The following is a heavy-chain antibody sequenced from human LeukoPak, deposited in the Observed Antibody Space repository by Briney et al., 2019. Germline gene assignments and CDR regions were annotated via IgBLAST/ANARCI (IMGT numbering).Heavy chain of an antibody. D-gene: IGHD6-13*01. Sequence: ASVKVSCKASGYTFTDYYIHWVRQAPGQGLEGMGWINHNSGGTNYAQKFQGRVTMPRDTSITTAYMELSGLRSDDTAIYYCARGKLAAPGRTGYNWFDPWGQGTLVTVSS. CDR2: INHNSGGT. V-gene: IGHV1-2*02. J-gene: IGHJ5*02. CDR3: ARGKLAAPGRTGYNWFDP. CDR1: GYTFTDYY.